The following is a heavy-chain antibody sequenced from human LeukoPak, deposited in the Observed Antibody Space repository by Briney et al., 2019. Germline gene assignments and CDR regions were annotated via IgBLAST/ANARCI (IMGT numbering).Heavy chain of an antibody. Sequence: GGSLRLSCAASGFSFSNSAMHWVRQAPGKGLEWVAAMSYDGTNQQYADSVKGRFTISRDNSKNILYLEMNSLRAEDTAIYYCARDDGSSGRSVKWFDPWGQGTLVTVSS. J-gene: IGHJ5*02. V-gene: IGHV3-30*04. CDR2: MSYDGTNQ. CDR3: ARDDGSSGRSVKWFDP. D-gene: IGHD3-22*01. CDR1: GFSFSNSA.